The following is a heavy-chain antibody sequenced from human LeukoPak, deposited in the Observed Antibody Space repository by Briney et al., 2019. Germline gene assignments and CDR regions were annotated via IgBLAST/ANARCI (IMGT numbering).Heavy chain of an antibody. V-gene: IGHV6-1*01. CDR3: ARDDYTSGWFFDS. J-gene: IGHJ4*02. CDR2: TYYRSKWYN. CDR1: GDSVSNNHAA. Sequence: SQTLSLTCAISGDSVSNNHAAWDWIRQSPSRGLEWLGRTYYRSKWYNDYAVSVKSRIAINPDTSKNQFSLHLNSVTPEDTAVYFCARDDYTSGWFFDSWGQGTLVTVSS. D-gene: IGHD6-19*01.